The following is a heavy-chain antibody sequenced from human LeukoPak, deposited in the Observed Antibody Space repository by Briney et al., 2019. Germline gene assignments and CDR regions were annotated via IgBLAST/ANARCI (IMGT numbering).Heavy chain of an antibody. CDR3: ARDELAARYYYYMDV. CDR1: GFTLSSYW. CDR2: ISSSSSTI. J-gene: IGHJ6*03. V-gene: IGHV3-48*01. Sequence: GGSLRLSCAASGFTLSSYWMSWVRQAPGKGLEWVSYISSSSSTIYYADSVKGRFTISRDNAKNSLYLQMNSLRAEDTAVYYCARDELAARYYYYMDVWGKGTTVTVSS. D-gene: IGHD6-6*01.